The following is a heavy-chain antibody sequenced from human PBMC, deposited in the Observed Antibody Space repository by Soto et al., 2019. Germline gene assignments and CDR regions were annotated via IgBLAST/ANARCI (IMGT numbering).Heavy chain of an antibody. J-gene: IGHJ4*02. V-gene: IGHV1-24*01. D-gene: IGHD1-26*01. CDR3: ATVGFIVGATTDY. Sequence: ASVKVSCKASAYTFTGYSFNWVRQAPGQGLEWMGGFDPEDGETIYAQKFQGRVTMTEDTSTDTAYMELSSLRSEDTAVYYCATVGFIVGATTDYWGQGTLVTVSS. CDR1: AYTFTGYS. CDR2: FDPEDGET.